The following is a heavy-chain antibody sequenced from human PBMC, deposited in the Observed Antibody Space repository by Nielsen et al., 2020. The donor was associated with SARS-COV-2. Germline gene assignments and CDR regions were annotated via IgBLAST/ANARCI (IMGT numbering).Heavy chain of an antibody. D-gene: IGHD4/OR15-4a*01. CDR3: TTRFHDYYF. J-gene: IGHJ4*02. Sequence: WIRQPPGKGLEWVGRIRSNPDGGSADYDAVGRGRFTISRDDAKNTMYLQMNNLKTEDTATYYCTTRFHDYYFWGKGALVTVSS. V-gene: IGHV3-15*01. CDR2: IRSNPDGGSA.